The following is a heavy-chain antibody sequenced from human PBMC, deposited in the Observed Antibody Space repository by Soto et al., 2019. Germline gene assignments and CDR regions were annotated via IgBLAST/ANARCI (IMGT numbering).Heavy chain of an antibody. CDR1: GFTFSSYS. Sequence: EVQLVESGGGLVQPGGSLRLSCAASGFTFSSYSMNWVRQAPGKGLEWVSYISSSSSTIYYADSVKGRFTISRDNAKNSLYLQINSLRDEDTAVYYCARDLYPMALPGYFHYWGQGTLVTVSS. D-gene: IGHD5-12*01. J-gene: IGHJ4*02. CDR2: ISSSSSTI. CDR3: ARDLYPMALPGYFHY. V-gene: IGHV3-48*02.